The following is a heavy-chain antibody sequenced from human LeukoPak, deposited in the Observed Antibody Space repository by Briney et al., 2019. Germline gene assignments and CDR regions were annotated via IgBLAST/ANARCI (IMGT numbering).Heavy chain of an antibody. J-gene: IGHJ3*02. CDR3: APLVVDTSLVLDGFDI. V-gene: IGHV3-23*01. CDR1: GFTLSSHG. Sequence: GGSLRLSCEASGFTLSSHGIDWVRQAPGKGLEWVSGIVASGTRTHYADSVKGRFTISRDNSKKTVYLQMNSLRAEATAVYYCAPLVVDTSLVLDGFDIWGQGAMVTVP. CDR2: IVASGTRT. D-gene: IGHD5-18*01.